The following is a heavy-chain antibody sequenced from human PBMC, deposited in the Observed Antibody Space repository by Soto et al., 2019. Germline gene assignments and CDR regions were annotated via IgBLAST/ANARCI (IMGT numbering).Heavy chain of an antibody. CDR3: ARGLPATYYYDSSAFDP. D-gene: IGHD3-22*01. J-gene: IGHJ5*02. CDR2: MNPNSGNT. Sequence: ASVKVSCKASGYTFTSYDINWVRQATGQGLEWMGWMNPNSGNTGYAQKFQGRVTMTRNTSISTAYMELSSLRSEDTAVYYCARGLPATYYYDSSAFDPWGQGTLVTVSS. V-gene: IGHV1-8*01. CDR1: GYTFTSYD.